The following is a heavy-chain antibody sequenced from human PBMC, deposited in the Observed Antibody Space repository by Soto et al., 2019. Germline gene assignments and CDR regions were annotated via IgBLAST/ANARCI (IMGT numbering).Heavy chain of an antibody. Sequence: ASVKVSCKASGYTFTGYYLHWVRQAPGQGPEWMGWVNPISGDTNYAQKFQDRVIMTRDRSITTVHMELSRLRSDDTAVYYCAREEGFRITMDRGRWFDPWGQGTLVTVSS. D-gene: IGHD3-10*01. V-gene: IGHV1-2*02. CDR1: GYTFTGYY. J-gene: IGHJ5*02. CDR2: VNPISGDT. CDR3: AREEGFRITMDRGRWFDP.